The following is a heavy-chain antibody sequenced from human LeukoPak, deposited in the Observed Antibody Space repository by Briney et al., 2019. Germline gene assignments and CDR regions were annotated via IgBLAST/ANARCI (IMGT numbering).Heavy chain of an antibody. CDR3: ARGQSVSYSNLDY. V-gene: IGHV3-48*01. Sequence: GRSLRLSCAASGFTFSIYSINWVRHAPGKGLEWVSFISSGSSTIYYADSVKGRFTISRDNAKNSLYLPMNSLRAEDTAVYYCARGQSVSYSNLDYRGQGTLVTVSS. CDR2: ISSGSSTI. J-gene: IGHJ4*02. D-gene: IGHD1-26*01. CDR1: GFTFSIYS.